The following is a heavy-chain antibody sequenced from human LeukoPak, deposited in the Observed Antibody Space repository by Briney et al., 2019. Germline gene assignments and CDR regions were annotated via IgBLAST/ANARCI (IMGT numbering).Heavy chain of an antibody. Sequence: PGGSLRLSCAASGFTVSSDSMSWVRQAPGKGLEWVSFIYRGGSTVYADSVKGRFTISRDNSKNTLYLQMNSLRADDTAVYYCARTGDYRFDPWGQGTLVTVSS. J-gene: IGHJ5*02. CDR1: GFTVSSDS. V-gene: IGHV3-53*01. CDR3: ARTGDYRFDP. D-gene: IGHD7-27*01. CDR2: IYRGGST.